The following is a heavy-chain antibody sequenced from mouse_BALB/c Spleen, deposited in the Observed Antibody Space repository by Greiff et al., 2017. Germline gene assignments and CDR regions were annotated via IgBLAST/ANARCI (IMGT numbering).Heavy chain of an antibody. D-gene: IGHD2-14*01. CDR2: ISSGGSYT. CDR3: AREKNRYDVLDY. V-gene: IGHV5-9-4*01. J-gene: IGHJ4*01. Sequence: DVMLVESGGGLVKPGGSLKLSCAASGFTFSSYAMSWVRQSPEKRLEWVAEISSGGSYTYYPDTVTGRFTISRDNAKNTLYLEMSSLRSEDTAMYYCAREKNRYDVLDYWGQGTSVTVSS. CDR1: GFTFSSYA.